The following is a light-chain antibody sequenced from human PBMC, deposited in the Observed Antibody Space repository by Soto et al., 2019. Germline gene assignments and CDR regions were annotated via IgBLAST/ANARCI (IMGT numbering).Light chain of an antibody. J-gene: IGKJ2*01. Sequence: EIVMTQSPATLSVSPGERATLSCRASQSVSSNLAWYQQKSGQAPRLLMYGASTRATGIPARFSGSGSGTDFTLTISSLEPEDFAAYYCQQRSSWPPYTFGQGTQLEIK. CDR1: QSVSSN. V-gene: IGKV3-15*01. CDR3: QQRSSWPPYT. CDR2: GAS.